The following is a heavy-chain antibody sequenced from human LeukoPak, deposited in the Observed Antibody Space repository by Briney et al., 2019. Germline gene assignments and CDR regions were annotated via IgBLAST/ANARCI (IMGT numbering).Heavy chain of an antibody. J-gene: IGHJ6*02. D-gene: IGHD7-27*01. V-gene: IGHV3-66*01. CDR3: ARSGTWGYYYGMDV. CDR2: IYSGGNT. Sequence: QTGGSLRLSCAASGFSVSSNYMNWVRQAPGKGLEWVSVIYSGGNTYYADSVKGRFTISRDNSKNTLYLQMNSLRAEDTALYYCARSGTWGYYYGMDVWGQGTTVTVSS. CDR1: GFSVSSNY.